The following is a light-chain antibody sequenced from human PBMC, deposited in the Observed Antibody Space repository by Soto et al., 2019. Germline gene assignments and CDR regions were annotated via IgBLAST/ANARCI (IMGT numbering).Light chain of an antibody. V-gene: IGKV3-15*01. CDR3: QQYNNWPIT. J-gene: IGKJ5*01. Sequence: VLTHSPATLSVSPGEGATLSCRASQGIGDTLAWYQHKPGQAPRLLIYRASTRATDIPARFSGSGSGTDFTLTISSLQSEDFAIYYCQQYNNWPITFGQGTRLEI. CDR1: QGIGDT. CDR2: RAS.